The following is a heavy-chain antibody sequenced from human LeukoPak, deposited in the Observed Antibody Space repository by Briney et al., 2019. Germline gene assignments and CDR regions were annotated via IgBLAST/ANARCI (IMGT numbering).Heavy chain of an antibody. D-gene: IGHD3-10*02. CDR3: AREQLWSGPNRFDS. V-gene: IGHV6-1*01. CDR1: GDSDSSKSGG. J-gene: IGHJ5*01. CDR2: TYYTSKWYN. Sequence: SQTLSLTCGISGDSDSSKSGGWNWIRQSPSRGLEWLGRTYYTSKWYNEYAVSMKSRITINSDTSKNQLSLHLDSVTPEDTAVYYCAREQLWSGPNRFDSWGQGTLVTVSS.